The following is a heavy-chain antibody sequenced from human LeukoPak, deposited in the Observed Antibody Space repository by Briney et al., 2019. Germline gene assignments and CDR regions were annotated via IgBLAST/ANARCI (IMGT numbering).Heavy chain of an antibody. CDR2: VFYTGKT. CDR3: ARVFDS. J-gene: IGHJ4*02. Sequence: SETLSLTCTVSGGSVSTSDYYWGWIRQSPVKGLEWIGDVFYTGKTDYNPSLRGRATISIDTSKNQFSLKLTYVTAADTAVYYCARVFDSWGQGTLVTVSS. V-gene: IGHV4-39*07. CDR1: GGSVSTSDYY.